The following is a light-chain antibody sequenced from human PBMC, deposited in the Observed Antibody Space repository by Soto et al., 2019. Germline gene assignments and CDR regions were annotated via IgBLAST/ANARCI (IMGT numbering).Light chain of an antibody. J-gene: IGLJ1*01. CDR2: EVS. CDR3: SSYAGSNNYV. V-gene: IGLV2-8*01. CDR1: SSDVGSYNY. Sequence: QSVLTQPPSASGSPGQSVTISCTGTSSDVGSYNYVSWYQQHPGKAPKLMIFEVSKRPSGVPDRSSGSRSGNTASLTVSGLQAEDEADYYCSSYAGSNNYVLGTGTKVTVL.